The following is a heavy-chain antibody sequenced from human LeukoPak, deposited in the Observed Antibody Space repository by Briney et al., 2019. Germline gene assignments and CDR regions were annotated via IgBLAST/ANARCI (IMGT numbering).Heavy chain of an antibody. Sequence: GPSLRLSCAASGTTLSNYLMSWVRQPPDKGLKGVANIKEDGSNKYSLNSLKGVFTISRTNPKNALYLQINSLSAEDRAVYYCARDRTRQAYWVQGTLV. CDR3: ARDRTRQAY. D-gene: IGHD3-3*01. J-gene: IGHJ4*02. CDR1: GTTLSNYL. V-gene: IGHV3-7*03. CDR2: IKEDGSNK.